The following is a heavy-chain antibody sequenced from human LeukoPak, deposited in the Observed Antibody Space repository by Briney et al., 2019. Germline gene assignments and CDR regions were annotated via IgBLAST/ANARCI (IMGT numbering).Heavy chain of an antibody. J-gene: IGHJ4*02. CDR2: ISDSGGKT. CDR1: GFTFSTFSNYG. V-gene: IGHV3-23*01. CDR3: AKHGSGRYFDY. D-gene: IGHD6-19*01. Sequence: GGSLRLSCAASGFTFSTFSNYGMSCVRPAPGKGLEWVSAISDSGGKTYYADSMKGRFTISRDNSKYTLYLQMNSLRAEDTAVYYCAKHGSGRYFDYWGQGTLVTVSS.